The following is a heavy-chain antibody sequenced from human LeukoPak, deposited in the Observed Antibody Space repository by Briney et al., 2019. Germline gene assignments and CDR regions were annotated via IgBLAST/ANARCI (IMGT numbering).Heavy chain of an antibody. CDR1: GGTFSSYA. CDR2: IIPIPGIA. V-gene: IGHV1-69*04. J-gene: IGHJ4*02. Sequence: SVKVSCKASGGTFSSYAISWVRQAPGQGLEWMGRIIPIPGIANYAQKFQGRVTITADKSTSTAYMELSSLRSEDTAVYYCARLTGDHNFDYWGQGTLVTVSS. D-gene: IGHD7-27*01. CDR3: ARLTGDHNFDY.